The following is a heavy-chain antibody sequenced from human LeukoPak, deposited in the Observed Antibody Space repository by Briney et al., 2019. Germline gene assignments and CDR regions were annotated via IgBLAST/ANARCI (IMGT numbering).Heavy chain of an antibody. V-gene: IGHV4-39*01. CDR1: GGSISSSSYY. Sequence: SETLSLTCTVSGGSISSSSYYWGWISQPPGKGLEWIGSIYYSGSTYYNPSLKSRVTISVDTSKNQFSLKLSSVTAADTAVYYCARHRVVTPGRWFDPWGQGTLVTVSS. D-gene: IGHD4-23*01. CDR3: ARHRVVTPGRWFDP. J-gene: IGHJ5*02. CDR2: IYYSGST.